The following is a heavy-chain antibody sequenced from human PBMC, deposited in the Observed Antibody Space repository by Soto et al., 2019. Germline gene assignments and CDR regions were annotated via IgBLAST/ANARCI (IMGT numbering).Heavy chain of an antibody. CDR3: ARGGGWNYPKYNWFDP. V-gene: IGHV1-8*02. Sequence: ASVKVSCKASGYTFTGYYMHWVRQAPGQGLEWMGWMNPNSGNTGYAQKFQGRVTMTRNTSISTAYMELSSLRSEDTAVYYCARGGGWNYPKYNWFDPWGQGTLVTVSS. CDR1: GYTFTGYY. J-gene: IGHJ5*02. CDR2: MNPNSGNT. D-gene: IGHD1-7*01.